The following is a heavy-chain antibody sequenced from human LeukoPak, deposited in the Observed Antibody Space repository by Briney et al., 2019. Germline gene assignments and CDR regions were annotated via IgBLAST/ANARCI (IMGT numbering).Heavy chain of an antibody. CDR2: IYSGGST. J-gene: IGHJ4*02. Sequence: GGSLRLSCAASGFTVSSNYMSWVRQAPGKGLEWVSVIYSGGSTYYADSVKGRFTISRDNSKNTLYLQMNSLRAEDTAVYYCAKSQSGYGYGPFDYWGQGTLVTVSS. D-gene: IGHD5-12*01. CDR1: GFTVSSNY. V-gene: IGHV3-53*01. CDR3: AKSQSGYGYGPFDY.